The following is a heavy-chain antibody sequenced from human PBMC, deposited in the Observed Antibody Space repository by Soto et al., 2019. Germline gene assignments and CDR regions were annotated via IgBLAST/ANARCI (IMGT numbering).Heavy chain of an antibody. J-gene: IGHJ5*02. CDR1: GGSISTFY. V-gene: IGHV4-59*01. CDR3: ARKYDFWSGSILSNWFDP. Sequence: SPTLSLTCTVSGGSISTFYWSWIRQPPGKGLEWIGYIYYSGSTNYNPSLKSRVTISVDTSKNQFSLKLTSVTAADTAVYYCARKYDFWSGSILSNWFDPWGQGTLVTVSS. D-gene: IGHD3-3*01. CDR2: IYYSGST.